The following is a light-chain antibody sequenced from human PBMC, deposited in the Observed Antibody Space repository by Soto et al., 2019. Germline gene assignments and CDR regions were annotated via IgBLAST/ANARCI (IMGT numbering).Light chain of an antibody. CDR2: EVT. CDR1: SSDVGSYDL. J-gene: IGLJ1*01. V-gene: IGLV2-23*02. Sequence: QSVLTQPASVSGSPGLSIAISCTGTSSDVGSYDLVSWYQQHPGKAPKLMIYEVTKRPSGVSSRFSGSKSGNTASLTISGLQAEEEADYYCCSSGGGGTYVFGTGTKVTVL. CDR3: CSSGGGGTYV.